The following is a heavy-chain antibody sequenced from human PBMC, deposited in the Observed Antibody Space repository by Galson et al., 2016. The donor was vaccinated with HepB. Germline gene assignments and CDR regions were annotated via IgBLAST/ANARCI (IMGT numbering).Heavy chain of an antibody. CDR2: ILRSGSST. D-gene: IGHD1-26*01. CDR1: GFTFSSFA. V-gene: IGHV3-23*01. CDR3: AKMSRWELGDCFFDY. Sequence: SLRLSCAASGFTFSSFAMTWVRQAPGKGLEWVSTILRSGSSTYNADSVKGRFTISRDNSRSTLSLQMNSLRAEDTAVYYCAKMSRWELGDCFFDYWGQGTLVTVSS. J-gene: IGHJ4*02.